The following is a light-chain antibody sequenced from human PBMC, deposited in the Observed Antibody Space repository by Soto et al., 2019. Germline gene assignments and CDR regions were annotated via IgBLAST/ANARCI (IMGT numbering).Light chain of an antibody. CDR3: QQYNNWPLT. V-gene: IGKV3-15*01. Sequence: EIVRTQSPATLSVSPGERATLSCRASQSVSSILAWYQQKPGQAPRLLIYGASTRATGIPARFSGSGSGTEFTLTISSLQSEDFAVYYCQQYNNWPLTFGQGTKVDIK. J-gene: IGKJ1*01. CDR1: QSVSSI. CDR2: GAS.